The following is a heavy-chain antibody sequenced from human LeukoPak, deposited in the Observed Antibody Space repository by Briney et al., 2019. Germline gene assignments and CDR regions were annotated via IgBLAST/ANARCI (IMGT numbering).Heavy chain of an antibody. D-gene: IGHD3-22*01. V-gene: IGHV3-20*04. J-gene: IGHJ3*02. CDR1: GFTFDDYG. Sequence: PGGSLRLSCAASGFTFDDYGMSWVRQAPRKGLEWVSGINWNGGSTGYADSVKGRFTISRDNAKNSLYLQMNSLRAEDTALYYCARDRAPLYYYDSSGYAFDIWGQGTMVTVSS. CDR3: ARDRAPLYYYDSSGYAFDI. CDR2: INWNGGST.